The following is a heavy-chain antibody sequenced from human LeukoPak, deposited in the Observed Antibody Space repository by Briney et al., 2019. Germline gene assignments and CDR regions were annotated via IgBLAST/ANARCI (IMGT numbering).Heavy chain of an antibody. Sequence: TGGSLRLSCAASGFTFSSYSMNWVRQAPGKGLEWVSSISSSSSYIYYADSVKGRFTISRDNAKNSLYLQMNSLRAEDTAVYYCARDPGRRRGYSYGYGAFDIWGQGTMVTVSS. CDR3: ARDPGRRRGYSYGYGAFDI. J-gene: IGHJ3*02. CDR1: GFTFSSYS. CDR2: ISSSSSYI. V-gene: IGHV3-21*01. D-gene: IGHD5-18*01.